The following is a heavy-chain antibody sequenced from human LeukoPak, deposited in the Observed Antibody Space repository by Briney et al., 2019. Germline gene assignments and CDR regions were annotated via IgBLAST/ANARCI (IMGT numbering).Heavy chain of an antibody. CDR2: INPNSGGT. J-gene: IGHJ4*02. CDR3: ARGRSVTTSSPFDY. D-gene: IGHD4-17*01. CDR1: GYTVTRNY. V-gene: IGHV1-2*02. Sequence: ASVKVSCKASGYTVTRNYLHWVRQAPGQGLEWMGWINPNSGGTKHGQKFQGRVSMTRDTSISTAYLELSSLRSDDTAVYYCARGRSVTTSSPFDYWGQGTLVTVSS.